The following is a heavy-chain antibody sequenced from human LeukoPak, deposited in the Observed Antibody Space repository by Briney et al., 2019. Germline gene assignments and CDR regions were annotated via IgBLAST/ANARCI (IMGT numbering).Heavy chain of an antibody. V-gene: IGHV2-70*11. D-gene: IGHD3-22*01. CDR1: GFSLSTSGMC. CDR2: IDWDDDR. CDR3: ARESSGYYFPYGMDV. J-gene: IGHJ6*02. Sequence: ESGPTLVNPTQTLTLTCTFSGFSLSTSGMCVSWIRQPPGKALEWLARIDWDDDRYYSTSLKTRLTISKDTSKNQVVLTMTNMDPVDTATYYCARESSGYYFPYGMDVWGQGTTVTVSS.